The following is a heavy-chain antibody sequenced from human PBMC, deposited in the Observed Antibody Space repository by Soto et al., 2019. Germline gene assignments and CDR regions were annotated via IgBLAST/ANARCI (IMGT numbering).Heavy chain of an antibody. J-gene: IGHJ6*02. CDR1: GYTFTGYY. V-gene: IGHV1-2*04. Sequence: ASVKVSCKASGYTFTGYYMHWVRQAPGQGLEWMGWINPNSGGTNYAQKFQGWVTMTRDTSISTAFMELSRLRSDDTAVYYCARDMEMATTSLYYYGMDVWGQGTTVTVSS. CDR3: ARDMEMATTSLYYYGMDV. D-gene: IGHD5-12*01. CDR2: INPNSGGT.